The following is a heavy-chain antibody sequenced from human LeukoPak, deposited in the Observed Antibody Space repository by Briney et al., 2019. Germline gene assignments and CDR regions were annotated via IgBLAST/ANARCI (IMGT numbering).Heavy chain of an antibody. CDR2: ISAYNGNT. Sequence: GATVKVSCTASGYTFTSYGMSWVRHAPGQGLEWMEWISAYNGNTNYAQKLQGRVTMTTDTSTSTAYMELRSLRSDDTAVYYCASFGGSSSAVDYWGQGTLVTVSS. V-gene: IGHV1-18*01. J-gene: IGHJ4*02. CDR3: ASFGGSSSAVDY. CDR1: GYTFTSYG. D-gene: IGHD6-6*01.